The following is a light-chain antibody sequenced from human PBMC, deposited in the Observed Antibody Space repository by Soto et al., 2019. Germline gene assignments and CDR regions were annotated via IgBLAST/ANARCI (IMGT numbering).Light chain of an antibody. Sequence: IVLTQSPGPLSLSPGERATLSCRASQSVGVYLAWYQQKAGQPPRLLIFGASNRATGVPARFSGSGSGTDFTLTISTLEPEDFAVYYCQQRSNWPVTFGQGTRLEIK. CDR1: QSVGVY. CDR2: GAS. V-gene: IGKV3-11*01. CDR3: QQRSNWPVT. J-gene: IGKJ5*01.